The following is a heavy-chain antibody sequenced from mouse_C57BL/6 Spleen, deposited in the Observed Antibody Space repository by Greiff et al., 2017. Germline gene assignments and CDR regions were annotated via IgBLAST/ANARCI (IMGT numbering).Heavy chain of an antibody. V-gene: IGHV6-3*01. CDR2: IRLKSDNYAT. Sequence: EVQLVESGGGLVQPGGSMKLSCVASGFTFSNYWMNWVRQSPEKGLEWVAQIRLKSDNYATHYAESVKGRFTISRDDSKSSVYLQMNNLRAEDTGIYYCTGGVPFAYWGQGTLVTVSA. CDR1: GFTFSNYW. CDR3: TGGVPFAY. J-gene: IGHJ3*01.